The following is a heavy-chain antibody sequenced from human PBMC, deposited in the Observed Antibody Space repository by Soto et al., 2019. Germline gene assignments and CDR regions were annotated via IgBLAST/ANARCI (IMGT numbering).Heavy chain of an antibody. CDR2: ISYDGSNT. V-gene: IGHV3-30*18. Sequence: GGSLRLSCAASGFTFSSYNMNWVRQAPGKGLECVAIISYDGSNTYYADSVKGRFTISRDNSKNTPYLQMNSLRAEDTSVYYCAKEGGLSGSYYISSSYYFDYWGQGNLVTVSS. CDR3: AKEGGLSGSYYISSSYYFDY. J-gene: IGHJ4*02. CDR1: GFTFSSYN. D-gene: IGHD1-26*01.